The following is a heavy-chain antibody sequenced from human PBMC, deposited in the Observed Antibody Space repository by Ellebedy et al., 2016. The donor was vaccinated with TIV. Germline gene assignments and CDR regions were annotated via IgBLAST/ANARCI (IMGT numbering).Heavy chain of an antibody. D-gene: IGHD3-10*01. CDR3: GRVWFGELAPVDY. V-gene: IGHV3-74*01. CDR1: GFSFRSYW. CDR2: INRDGTST. J-gene: IGHJ4*02. Sequence: HTGGSLRLSCVASGFSFRSYWMSRVRQAPGKGLVWVSRINRDGTSTSYADSVKGRFTISRDNAKNTRYLQMNRLRAEDTAVYYCGRVWFGELAPVDYWGQGTLVTVSS.